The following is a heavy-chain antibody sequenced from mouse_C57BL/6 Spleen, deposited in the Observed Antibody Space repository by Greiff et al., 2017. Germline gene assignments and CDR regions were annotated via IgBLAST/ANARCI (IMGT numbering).Heavy chain of an antibody. J-gene: IGHJ4*01. Sequence: QVQLQQPGTELVKPGASVKLSCKASGYTFTSYWMHWVKQRPGKGLEWIGNINPSNGGTNYNEKFKSKATLTVDKSSSTAYMQLSSLTSEDSAVYYCARGYSNYDYYYAMDYWGQGTSVTVSS. D-gene: IGHD2-5*01. CDR2: INPSNGGT. CDR1: GYTFTSYW. V-gene: IGHV1-53*01. CDR3: ARGYSNYDYYYAMDY.